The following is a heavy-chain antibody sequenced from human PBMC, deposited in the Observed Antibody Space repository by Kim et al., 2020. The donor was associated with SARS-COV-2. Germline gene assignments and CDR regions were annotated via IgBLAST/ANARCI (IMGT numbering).Heavy chain of an antibody. D-gene: IGHD2-21*01. Sequence: SVKVSCKASGFTFTSSAVQWVRQARGQRLEWIGWIVVGSGNTNYAQKFQERVTITRDMSTSTAYMELSSLRSEDTAVYYCAADYSNPRGYYYYGMDVWGQGTTVTVSS. CDR1: GFTFTSSA. CDR2: IVVGSGNT. V-gene: IGHV1-58*01. CDR3: AADYSNPRGYYYYGMDV. J-gene: IGHJ6*02.